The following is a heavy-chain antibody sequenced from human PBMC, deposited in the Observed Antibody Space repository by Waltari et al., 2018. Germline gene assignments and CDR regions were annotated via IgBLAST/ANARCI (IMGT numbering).Heavy chain of an antibody. CDR2: IIPIFGTA. D-gene: IGHD6-19*01. CDR3: ARGRPTRRYSSGWYFDY. J-gene: IGHJ4*02. V-gene: IGHV1-69*13. Sequence: QVQLVQSGAEVKKPGSSVKVSCKASGGTFSSYAISWVRQAPGQGLEWMGGIIPIFGTANYAQKFQGRGTITADESTSTAYMELSSLRSEDTAVYYCARGRPTRRYSSGWYFDYWGQGTLVTVSS. CDR1: GGTFSSYA.